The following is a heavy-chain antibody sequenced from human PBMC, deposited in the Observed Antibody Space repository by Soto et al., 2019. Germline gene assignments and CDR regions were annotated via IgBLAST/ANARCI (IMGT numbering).Heavy chain of an antibody. D-gene: IGHD2-21*02. V-gene: IGHV3-33*03. CDR3: AKYRCGGDCYSGAFDL. CDR1: GFTFSSSV. Sequence: PGGSLRLSCAASGFTFSSSVMHWVRQAPGKGLEWVAVIWYDGSNKYYADSVKGRFTISRDNVKNSLYLQMNSLRAEDTALYYCAKYRCGGDCYSGAFDLWGQGTMVTVSS. J-gene: IGHJ3*01. CDR2: IWYDGSNK.